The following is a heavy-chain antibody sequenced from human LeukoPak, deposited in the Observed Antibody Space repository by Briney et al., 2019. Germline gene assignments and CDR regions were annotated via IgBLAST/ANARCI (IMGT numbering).Heavy chain of an antibody. CDR1: GGSIRSSSYY. D-gene: IGHD3-22*01. Sequence: SETLSLTCTVSGGSIRSSSYYWGWIRQPPGKGLEWIGSIYFSGTTYDNPSLKSRLTISVDTSKNQFSLSMTSVTAADTAVYFCATTWYYDSRGYLFDDWGHGTLVTVSS. V-gene: IGHV4-39*07. CDR3: ATTWYYDSRGYLFDD. J-gene: IGHJ4*01. CDR2: IYFSGTT.